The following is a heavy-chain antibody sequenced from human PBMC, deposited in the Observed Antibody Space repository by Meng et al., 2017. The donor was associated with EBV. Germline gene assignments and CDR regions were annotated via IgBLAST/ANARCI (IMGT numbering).Heavy chain of an antibody. D-gene: IGHD2-8*01. CDR3: VRDRTSNRFDY. V-gene: IGHV3-21*01. CDR2: ISSNSIDI. CDR1: GFTLRSYS. Sequence: EVQLEEAGGGLVKPGESLRLSCAASGFTLRSYSMNWVRLAPGKGLEWVSSISSNSIDIYYADLVKGRFTISRDNAKNSLFLQMNSLRAEDTAVYHCVRDRTSNRFDYWGQGTLVTVSS. J-gene: IGHJ4*02.